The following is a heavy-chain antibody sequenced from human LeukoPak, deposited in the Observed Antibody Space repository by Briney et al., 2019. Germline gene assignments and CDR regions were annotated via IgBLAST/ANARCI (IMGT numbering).Heavy chain of an antibody. Sequence: GGSLRLSCAASGFTFSHCEMNWVRQAPGKGLERLSYISSSGSPIYQADSVKGRFTISRDNAKNSLYLQMNSLRAEDTAVYYCAKGFNGVVVDLDYWGQGTLVTVSS. J-gene: IGHJ4*02. D-gene: IGHD2-15*01. CDR3: AKGFNGVVVDLDY. CDR1: GFTFSHCE. V-gene: IGHV3-48*03. CDR2: ISSSGSPI.